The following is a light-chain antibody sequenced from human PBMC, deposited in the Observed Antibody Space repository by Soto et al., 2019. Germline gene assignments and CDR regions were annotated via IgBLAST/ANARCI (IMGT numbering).Light chain of an antibody. J-gene: IGLJ2*01. CDR1: SSDLGGYNY. CDR3: SSYTSSGTLVV. Sequence: QSALTQPASVSGSPGQSIALSCTGTSSDLGGYNYVSWYQQHPGKAPKLMIYDVSNRPSGVSNRFSGSKSGNTASLTISGLQAEDEADYYCSSYTSSGTLVVFGGGTKLTVL. CDR2: DVS. V-gene: IGLV2-14*01.